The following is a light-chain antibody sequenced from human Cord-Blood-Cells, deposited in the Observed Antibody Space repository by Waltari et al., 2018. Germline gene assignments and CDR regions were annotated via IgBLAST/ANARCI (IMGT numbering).Light chain of an antibody. Sequence: ELVLTQSPATLSLSPGERATLSCGASQIVSSSYLAWYQQKRGLAPRLLIYDASSRATGIPDRFSGSGSGTDFTLTISRLEPEDFAVYYCQQYGSSPRTFGQGTKVEIK. CDR3: QQYGSSPRT. J-gene: IGKJ1*01. CDR2: DAS. V-gene: IGKV3D-20*01. CDR1: QIVSSSY.